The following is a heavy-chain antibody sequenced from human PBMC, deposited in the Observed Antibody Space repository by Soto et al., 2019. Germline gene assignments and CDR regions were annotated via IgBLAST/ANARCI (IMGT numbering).Heavy chain of an antibody. CDR3: TREGSAPYYYYGMDA. V-gene: IGHV1-8*01. CDR1: GYTFTNYD. CDR2: MNPNSGNT. Sequence: ASVKVSCKASGYTFTNYDINWVRQATGQGLEWMGWMNPNSGNTGHAQNLQGRVIMTADTSTSTAYMELRSLRSDDTAVYYCTREGSAPYYYYGMDAWGQGTTVTVSS. J-gene: IGHJ6*02. D-gene: IGHD3-10*01.